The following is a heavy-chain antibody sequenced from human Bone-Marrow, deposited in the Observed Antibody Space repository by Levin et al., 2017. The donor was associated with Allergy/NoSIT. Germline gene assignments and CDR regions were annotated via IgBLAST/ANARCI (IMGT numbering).Heavy chain of an antibody. J-gene: IGHJ5*02. CDR3: ARGDFFDP. CDR2: IYYIGST. V-gene: IGHV4-59*01. Sequence: SETLSLTCTVSGGSISSYYWSWIRQPPGKGLEWIGYIYYIGSTNYNPSLKSRVTISVDTSKNQFSLKLSSVTAADTALYYCARGDFFDPWGQGTLVTVSS. D-gene: IGHD3-3*01. CDR1: GGSISSYY.